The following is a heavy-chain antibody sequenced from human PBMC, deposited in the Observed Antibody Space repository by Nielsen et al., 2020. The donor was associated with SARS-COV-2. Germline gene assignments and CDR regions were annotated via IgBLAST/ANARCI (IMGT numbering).Heavy chain of an antibody. Sequence: GGSLRLSCAASGFTFSSYAMSWVRQAPGKGLEWVSAISGSGGSTYYADSVKGRFTISRDNSKNTLYLQMNSLRAEDTAVYYCASPPHSNYYYYYYMDVWGKGTTVTVSS. J-gene: IGHJ6*03. CDR3: ASPPHSNYYYYYYMDV. V-gene: IGHV3-23*01. CDR2: ISGSGGST. CDR1: GFTFSSYA. D-gene: IGHD4-11*01.